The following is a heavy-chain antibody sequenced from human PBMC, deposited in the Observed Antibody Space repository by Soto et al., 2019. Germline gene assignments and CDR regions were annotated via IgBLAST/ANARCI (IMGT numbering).Heavy chain of an antibody. V-gene: IGHV3-64*01. CDR2: ISSNGVGT. CDR1: GFTLSGYA. D-gene: IGHD6-13*01. CDR3: AKGILPAGGPHDGLDI. Sequence: GGSLILSCAASGFTLSGYAMDWVRQAPGKGLEYVSGISSNGVGTYYANSVQGRFTISRDNSKNTVYLQMSSLRAEDTAVYYCAKGILPAGGPHDGLDIWGQGTMVTVSS. J-gene: IGHJ3*02.